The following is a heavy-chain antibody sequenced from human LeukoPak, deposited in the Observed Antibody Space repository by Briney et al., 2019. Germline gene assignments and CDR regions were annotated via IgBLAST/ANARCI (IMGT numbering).Heavy chain of an antibody. D-gene: IGHD1-26*01. V-gene: IGHV3-33*01. CDR1: GFSFSGYG. CDR2: IWYDGSNK. CDR3: ASGSYQGPFDY. Sequence: AGRSLRLSFAASGFSFSGYGMHWVRQAPGKGLEWVAVIWYDGSNKYYADSVKGRFTISRDNSKNTLYLQMNSLRAEDTAVYYCASGSYQGPFDYWGQGTLVTVSS. J-gene: IGHJ4*02.